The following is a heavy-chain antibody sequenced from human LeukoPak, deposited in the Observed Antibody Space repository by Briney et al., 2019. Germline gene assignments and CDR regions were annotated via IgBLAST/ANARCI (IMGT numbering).Heavy chain of an antibody. J-gene: IGHJ3*02. V-gene: IGHV3-30*02. CDR1: GFTLSSYG. D-gene: IGHD3-22*01. Sequence: GVSLRLSCAASGFTLSSYGMHWVRQAPGKGLEWVAFIRYDGSNKYYADSVKGRFTISRDNSKNTLYLQMNSLRAEDTAVYYCAKAEYYDSSGLAFDIWGQGTMVTVSS. CDR3: AKAEYYDSSGLAFDI. CDR2: IRYDGSNK.